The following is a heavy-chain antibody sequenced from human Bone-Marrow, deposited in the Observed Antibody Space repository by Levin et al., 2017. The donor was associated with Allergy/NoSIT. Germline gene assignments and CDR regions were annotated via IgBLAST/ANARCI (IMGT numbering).Heavy chain of an antibody. CDR1: GYTFTTYA. J-gene: IGHJ4*02. D-gene: IGHD6-19*01. Sequence: ASVKVSCKASGYTFTTYAIHWVRQAPGQRLEWMGWINAGNGDTKYSQKFQGRVTISRDTSARTAYMELSSLRSEDTAVYYCARDGYTSGWRTFDCWGQGTLVTVSS. CDR2: INAGNGDT. CDR3: ARDGYTSGWRTFDC. V-gene: IGHV1-3*01.